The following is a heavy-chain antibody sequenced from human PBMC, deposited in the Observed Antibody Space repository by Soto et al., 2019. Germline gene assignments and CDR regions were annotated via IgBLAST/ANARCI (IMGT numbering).Heavy chain of an antibody. Sequence: GGSLRLSCAASGFTFSSYAMHWVRQAPGKGLEWVAVISYDGSNKYYADSVKGRFTISRDNSKNTLYLQMNSLRAEDTAVYYCARELWVQSFDYWGQGTLVTVSS. D-gene: IGHD1-1*01. V-gene: IGHV3-30-3*01. J-gene: IGHJ4*02. CDR2: ISYDGSNK. CDR3: ARELWVQSFDY. CDR1: GFTFSSYA.